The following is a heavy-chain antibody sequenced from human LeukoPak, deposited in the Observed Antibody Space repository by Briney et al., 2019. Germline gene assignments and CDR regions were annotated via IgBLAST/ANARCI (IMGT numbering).Heavy chain of an antibody. J-gene: IGHJ5*02. CDR2: INHSGST. CDR1: GGSFSGYY. Sequence: PSETLSLTCAVYGGSFSGYYWSWIRQPPGKGLEWIGEINHSGSTNYNPSLKSRVTISVDTSKNQFSLKLSSVTAADTAVYYCARGTYYAWGSYRYSDWFDHWGQGTLVTVSS. V-gene: IGHV4-34*01. CDR3: ARGTYYAWGSYRYSDWFDH. D-gene: IGHD3-16*02.